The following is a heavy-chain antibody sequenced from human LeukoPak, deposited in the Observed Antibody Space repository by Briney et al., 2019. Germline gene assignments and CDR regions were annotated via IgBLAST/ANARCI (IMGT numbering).Heavy chain of an antibody. V-gene: IGHV1-18*01. J-gene: IGHJ6*03. CDR3: ARGPPHRDYYYYYMDV. D-gene: IGHD5-24*01. Sequence: GASVKVSCKASGYTFTSFGINWVRQAPGQGLEWMGWISAYNGNINYAQMLQGRVTMTTDASTSTAYMDLRSLRSDDTAVYYCARGPPHRDYYYYYMDVWGKGTTVTVSS. CDR1: GYTFTSFG. CDR2: ISAYNGNI.